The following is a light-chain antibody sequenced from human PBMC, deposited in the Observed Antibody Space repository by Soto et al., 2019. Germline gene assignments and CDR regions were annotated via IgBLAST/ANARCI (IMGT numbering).Light chain of an antibody. V-gene: IGKV3-20*01. CDR1: QSVSSY. CDR3: QQYGSS. CDR2: GAY. Sequence: EIVFTQSPATLSLSTGERATLSCRASQSVSSYLAWYQQKPGQPPRLLIYGAYSRATGIPDRFSGSGSGTDFTLTISRLEPADFAVYYCQQYGSSFGQGTRLEI. J-gene: IGKJ5*01.